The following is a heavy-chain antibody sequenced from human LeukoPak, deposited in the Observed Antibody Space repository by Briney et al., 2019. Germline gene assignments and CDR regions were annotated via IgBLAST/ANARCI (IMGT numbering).Heavy chain of an antibody. V-gene: IGHV4-39*01. CDR3: ARPLVPVPAIFTSFDY. Sequence: SETLSLTCTVSGGSISSSSYYWGWIRQPPGKGLEWIGSIYYSGSTYYNPSLKSRVTISVDTSKNQFSLKLSSVTAADTAVYYCARPLVPVPAIFTSFDYWGQGTLVTVSS. J-gene: IGHJ4*02. CDR2: IYYSGST. D-gene: IGHD2-2*01. CDR1: GGSISSSSYY.